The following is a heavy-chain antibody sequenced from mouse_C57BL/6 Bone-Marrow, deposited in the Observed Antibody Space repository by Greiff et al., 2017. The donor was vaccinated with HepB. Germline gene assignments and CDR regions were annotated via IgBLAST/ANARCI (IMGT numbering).Heavy chain of an antibody. D-gene: IGHD1-1*01. CDR3: ARGDFHYYGSSYYFDY. V-gene: IGHV3-1*01. Sequence: EVKLVESGPGMVKPSQSLSLTCTVTGYSITSGYDWHWIRPFPGNKLEWMGYISYSGSTNYNPSLKSRISITHDTSKNHFFLKLNSVTTEDTATYYCARGDFHYYGSSYYFDYWGQGTTLTVSS. CDR1: GYSITSGYD. J-gene: IGHJ2*01. CDR2: ISYSGST.